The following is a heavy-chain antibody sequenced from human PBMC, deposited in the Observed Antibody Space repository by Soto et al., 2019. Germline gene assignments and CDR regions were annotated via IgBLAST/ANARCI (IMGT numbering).Heavy chain of an antibody. CDR1: GYTFTSYD. Sequence: QVQLVQSGAEVRTPGASVKVSCKASGYTFTSYDINWVRQATGQGPEWMGWMNPDSGNTGYVQKFQGRVTMTRNTAISTAYMELSSLRSEDTAVYYCARSVCGSNVNFDYWGQGTLVTVSS. V-gene: IGHV1-8*01. CDR3: ARSVCGSNVNFDY. CDR2: MNPDSGNT. J-gene: IGHJ4*02. D-gene: IGHD3-10*01.